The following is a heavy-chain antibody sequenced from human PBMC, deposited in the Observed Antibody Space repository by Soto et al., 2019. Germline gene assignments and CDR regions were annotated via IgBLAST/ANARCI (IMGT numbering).Heavy chain of an antibody. Sequence: LSCAASGFTFSSYAMTWVRQAPGKGLEWVSTIVATGGGTYYADSVKGRFTISRDNSKNTLYLQMSSLRAEDTAVYYCAKDQGHSYGYSFEPWGQGTLVTVSS. J-gene: IGHJ5*02. CDR2: IVATGGGT. V-gene: IGHV3-23*01. CDR1: GFTFSSYA. D-gene: IGHD5-18*01. CDR3: AKDQGHSYGYSFEP.